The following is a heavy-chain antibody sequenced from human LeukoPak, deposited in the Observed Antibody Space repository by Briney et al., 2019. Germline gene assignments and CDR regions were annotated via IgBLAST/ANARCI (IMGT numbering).Heavy chain of an antibody. V-gene: IGHV1-18*01. CDR3: ARDQSVRLLQTSSTYFKHVFAI. D-gene: IGHD6-13*01. CDR1: GYTFTNNG. CDR2: ISAYNGNT. Sequence: ASVKVSCKTSGYTFTNNGNSWVRQAPGLGLEWMGWISAYNGNTNYAQKVQGRVTMTTDTSTSTAYMELRSLRFDDTAVYYCARDQSVRLLQTSSTYFKHVFAIWGQGSMVTVSS. J-gene: IGHJ3*02.